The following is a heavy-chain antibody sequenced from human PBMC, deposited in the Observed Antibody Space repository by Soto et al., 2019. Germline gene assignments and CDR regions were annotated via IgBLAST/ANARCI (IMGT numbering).Heavy chain of an antibody. J-gene: IGHJ4*02. CDR3: ARVTYSGSYYGGLDY. CDR1: GYSISGCYY. D-gene: IGHD1-26*01. CDR2: IYHSGST. Sequence: SETLSLTFAVSGYSISGCYYWGWIRQPPGKGLEWIGSIYHSGSTYYNPSLKSRVTISVDTSKNQFSLKLSSVTAEDTAVYYCARVTYSGSYYGGLDYWGQGTLVTVSS. V-gene: IGHV4-38-2*01.